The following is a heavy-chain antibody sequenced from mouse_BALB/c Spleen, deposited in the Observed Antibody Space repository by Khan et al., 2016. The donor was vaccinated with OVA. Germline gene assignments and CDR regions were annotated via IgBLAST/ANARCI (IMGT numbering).Heavy chain of an antibody. Sequence: EVQLQESGPGLVKPSQSLSLTCTVTCYSITSDYAWNWIRQFPGNKLEWMGYISYSGSTTYNPSLKSRISITRDTSKDQFFLQLKSVTSEDTATYYCASELGRYYALDYWGQGTSVTVSS. V-gene: IGHV3-2*02. J-gene: IGHJ4*01. CDR3: ASELGRYYALDY. D-gene: IGHD4-1*01. CDR1: CYSITSDYA. CDR2: ISYSGST.